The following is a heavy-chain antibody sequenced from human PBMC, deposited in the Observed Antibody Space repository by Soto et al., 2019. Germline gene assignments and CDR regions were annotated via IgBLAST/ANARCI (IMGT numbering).Heavy chain of an antibody. D-gene: IGHD3-10*01. Sequence: SETLSLTCSASGGSIRSSGYYWSWIRQFPGKGLEWIGYVYNSGNAYYNPALESRTVISLDTSKDQFSLKMYSVTAADTAVYYCARNMAYWRQGTLVTVSS. J-gene: IGHJ4*02. CDR1: GGSIRSSGYY. V-gene: IGHV4-31*03. CDR2: VYNSGNA. CDR3: ARNMAY.